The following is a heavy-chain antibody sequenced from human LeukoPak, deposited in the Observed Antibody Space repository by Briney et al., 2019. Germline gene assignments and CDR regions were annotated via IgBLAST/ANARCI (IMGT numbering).Heavy chain of an antibody. D-gene: IGHD3-16*01. Sequence: GESLKISCKGAGYSFTSYCIAWGRQMPGKSLEWMGIIYPGDSDTRYSPSFQGQVTISADKSISTVYLQWSSLKASDPALYYCARIWLRAFDIWGQGKMVTVSS. CDR1: GYSFTSYC. V-gene: IGHV5-51*01. CDR3: ARIWLRAFDI. J-gene: IGHJ3*02. CDR2: IYPGDSDT.